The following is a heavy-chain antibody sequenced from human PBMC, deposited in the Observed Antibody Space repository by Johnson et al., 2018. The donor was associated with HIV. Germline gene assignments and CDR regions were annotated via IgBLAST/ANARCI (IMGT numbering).Heavy chain of an antibody. Sequence: QVQLVESGGGVARPGGSLRLSCSASAFTFSRHAMHWVRQAPGKGPEWVACISYDGSNKYYADSVKGRFTISRDNSKNTLYLQMNSLRAEDTAVYYCARGGLGDYVVAFDIWGQGTMVTVSS. J-gene: IGHJ3*02. D-gene: IGHD4-17*01. V-gene: IGHV3-30*04. CDR1: AFTFSRHA. CDR3: ARGGLGDYVVAFDI. CDR2: ISYDGSNK.